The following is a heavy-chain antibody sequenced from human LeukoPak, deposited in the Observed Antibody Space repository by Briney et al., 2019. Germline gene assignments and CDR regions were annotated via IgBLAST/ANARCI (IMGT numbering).Heavy chain of an antibody. V-gene: IGHV1-69*13. CDR3: AREGLYSSGWYAGGFDY. D-gene: IGHD6-19*01. Sequence: SVKVSCKASGGTFSSYGISWVRQAPGQGLEWMGGIIPIFGTANYAQKFQGRVTITADESTSTAYMELSSLRSEDTAVYYCAREGLYSSGWYAGGFDYWGQGTLVTVSS. CDR1: GGTFSSYG. CDR2: IIPIFGTA. J-gene: IGHJ4*02.